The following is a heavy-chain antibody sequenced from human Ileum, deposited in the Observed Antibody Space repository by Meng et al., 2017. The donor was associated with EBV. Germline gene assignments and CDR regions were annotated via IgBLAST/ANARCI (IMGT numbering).Heavy chain of an antibody. Sequence: QVQLEESGPGLGKPSGTLSLTCTVSGGSLSGYYWSWIRQSPGKGLEWIGYIYYSGNANYNPSLKSRLRLSVATSKNQFSLNLDSVTAADTAVYYCARTRGSAGAGADPWGQGTLVTVSS. CDR1: GGSLSGYY. CDR2: IYYSGNA. D-gene: IGHD6-19*01. CDR3: ARTRGSAGAGADP. V-gene: IGHV4-59*01. J-gene: IGHJ5*02.